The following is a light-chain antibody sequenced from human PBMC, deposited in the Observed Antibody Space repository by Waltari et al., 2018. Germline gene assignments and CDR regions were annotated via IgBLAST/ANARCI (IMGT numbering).Light chain of an antibody. CDR3: MQALHTPTT. CDR1: QSLLRSTGYNF. J-gene: IGKJ3*01. Sequence: DIVMTQSPLSLSVTPGEPASISCRSSQSLLRSTGYNFLDWYLQKPGQPPQLLISLGSDRAYGVPDRFSGSGTGTDFTLKISRVEAEDVGIYYCMQALHTPTTFGPGTKVDIK. CDR2: LGS. V-gene: IGKV2-28*01.